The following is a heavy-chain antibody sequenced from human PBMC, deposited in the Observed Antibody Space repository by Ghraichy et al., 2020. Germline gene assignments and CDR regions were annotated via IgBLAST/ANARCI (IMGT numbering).Heavy chain of an antibody. CDR3: AGQKRWLQFGKWFDP. V-gene: IGHV4-31*02. Sequence: SQTLSLTCTVSGGSISSGGYYWSWIRQHPGKGLEWIGYIYYSGSTYYNPSLKSRVTISVDTSKNQFSLKLSSVTAADTAVYYCAGQKRWLQFGKWFDPWGQGTLVTVSS. D-gene: IGHD5-24*01. CDR2: IYYSGST. CDR1: GGSISSGGYY. J-gene: IGHJ5*02.